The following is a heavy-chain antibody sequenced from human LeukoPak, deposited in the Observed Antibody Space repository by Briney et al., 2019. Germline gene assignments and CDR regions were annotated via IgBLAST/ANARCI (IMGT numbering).Heavy chain of an antibody. CDR3: AKDSTGVTDY. CDR1: GFTFSSYG. D-gene: IGHD3-10*01. CDR2: ISYDGSNK. V-gene: IGHV3-30*18. Sequence: PGGSLRLSCAASGFTFSSYGMHWVRQAPGKGLEGVAVISYDGSNKYYADSVKGRFTISRDNSKNTLYLQMNSLRAEDTAVYYCAKDSTGVTDYWGQGTLVTVSS. J-gene: IGHJ4*02.